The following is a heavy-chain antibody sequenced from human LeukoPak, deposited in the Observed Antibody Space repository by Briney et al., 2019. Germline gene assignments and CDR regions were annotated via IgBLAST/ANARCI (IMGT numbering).Heavy chain of an antibody. CDR1: GFTFSSYA. V-gene: IGHV3-23*01. J-gene: IGHJ4*02. Sequence: GGSLRPSCAASGFTFSSYAMSWVRQAPGKGLEWVSAISGSGGSTYYADSVKGRFTISRDNSKNTLYLQMNSLRAEDTAVYYCYSDYYGSGSYYWDYWGQGTLVTVSS. CDR3: YSDYYGSGSYYWDY. CDR2: ISGSGGST. D-gene: IGHD3-10*01.